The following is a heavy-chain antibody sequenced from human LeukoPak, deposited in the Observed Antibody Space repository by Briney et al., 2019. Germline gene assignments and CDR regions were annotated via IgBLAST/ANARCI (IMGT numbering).Heavy chain of an antibody. V-gene: IGHV3-48*04. Sequence: GGSLRLSCSASGFTFSASPMHWVRQASGKGLEWVSYTSSSSSTIYYADSVKSRFTISRDNAKNSLYLQMNSLRAEDTAVYYCARLRYYGMDVWGQGTTVTVSS. J-gene: IGHJ6*02. CDR3: ARLRYYGMDV. CDR2: TSSSSSTI. CDR1: GFTFSASP.